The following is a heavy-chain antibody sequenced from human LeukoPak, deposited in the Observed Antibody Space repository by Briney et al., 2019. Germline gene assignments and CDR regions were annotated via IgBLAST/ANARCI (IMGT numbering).Heavy chain of an antibody. Sequence: GGSLRLSCAASGFTFSSYAMTWVRQAPGKGLEWVSVISGRGGSTYYADSVKGRFTISRDNSKNTLYLQMNSLRADDTAVYYCARRQRITMIVVVITTDYWGQGTLVTVSS. CDR1: GFTFSSYA. CDR2: ISGRGGST. CDR3: ARRQRITMIVVVITTDY. J-gene: IGHJ4*02. V-gene: IGHV3-23*01. D-gene: IGHD3-22*01.